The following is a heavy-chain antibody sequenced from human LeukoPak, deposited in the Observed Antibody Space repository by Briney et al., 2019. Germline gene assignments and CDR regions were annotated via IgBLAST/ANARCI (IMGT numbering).Heavy chain of an antibody. J-gene: IGHJ4*02. V-gene: IGHV3-23*01. CDR2: INGGGRDT. CDR3: VGRIVGEADY. CDR1: GFTFTSYA. D-gene: IGHD1-26*01. Sequence: PGGSLRLSCAASGFTFTSYAMTWVRQAPGKGLEWVSDINGGGRDTFYADSVKGRFSISRDNSKNTLYLQINNARAEDTAVYYCVGRIVGEADYRGQGTLVTVSS.